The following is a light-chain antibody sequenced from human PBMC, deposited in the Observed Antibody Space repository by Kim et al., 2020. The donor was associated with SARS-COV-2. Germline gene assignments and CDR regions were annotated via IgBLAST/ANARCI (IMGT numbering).Light chain of an antibody. CDR1: KLGDKY. V-gene: IGLV3-1*01. CDR3: QAWDSSTAVV. CDR2: QDS. J-gene: IGLJ2*01. Sequence: SYELTQPPSVSVSPGQTASITCSGDKLGDKYACWYQQKPGQSPVLVIYQDSKRPSGIPERFSCSNSGNTATLTISGTQAMDEADYHCQAWDSSTAVVFGGGTQLTVL.